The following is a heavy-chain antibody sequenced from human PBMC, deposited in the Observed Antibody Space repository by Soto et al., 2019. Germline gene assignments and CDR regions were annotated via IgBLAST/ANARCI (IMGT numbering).Heavy chain of an antibody. CDR3: ATPTPLRGAMITNINFDF. CDR2: ISAYNGNT. D-gene: IGHD3-10*01. CDR1: GYTFTSYG. J-gene: IGHJ4*02. V-gene: IGHV1-18*04. Sequence: GASVKVSCKASGYTFTSYGISWVRQAPGQGLEWMGWISAYNGNTNYAQKLQGRVTVTTDTATSTAYMELRGLRSDDTAVYYCATPTPLRGAMITNINFDFWGQGTPVTVSS.